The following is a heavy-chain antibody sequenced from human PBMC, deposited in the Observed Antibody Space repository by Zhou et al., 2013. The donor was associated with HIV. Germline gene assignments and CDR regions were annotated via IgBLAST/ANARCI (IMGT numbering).Heavy chain of an antibody. J-gene: IGHJ5*02. Sequence: QVHLVQSGAEVKKPGASVKVSCKASGYTFTNYPITWVRQAPGQGLEWMGGIIPILGTTNYAQKFQDRVTITTDESTSTAYMELSSLRSADTAVYYCARSGYNPTDWFDPWGQGTLVTVSS. CDR2: IIPILGTT. V-gene: IGHV1-69*01. CDR3: ARSGYNPTDWFDP. CDR1: GYTFTNYP. D-gene: IGHD5-18*01.